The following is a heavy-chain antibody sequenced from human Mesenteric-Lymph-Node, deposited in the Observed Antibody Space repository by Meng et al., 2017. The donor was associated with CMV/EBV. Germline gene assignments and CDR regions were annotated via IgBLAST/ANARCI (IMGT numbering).Heavy chain of an antibody. CDR3: ASRGGWHYYYYYGMDV. Sequence: SVKVSCKASGYTFTSYDINWVRQATGQGLEWMGGIIPILGIANYAQKFQGRVTITADKSTSTAYMELSSLRSEDTAVYYCASRGGWHYYYYYGMDVWGQGTTVTVSS. J-gene: IGHJ6*02. V-gene: IGHV1-69*10. CDR2: IIPILGIA. CDR1: GYTFTSYD. D-gene: IGHD5-24*01.